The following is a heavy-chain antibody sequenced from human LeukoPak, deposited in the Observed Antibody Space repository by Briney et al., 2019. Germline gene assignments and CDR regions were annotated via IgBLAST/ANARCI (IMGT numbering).Heavy chain of an antibody. CDR1: GYTLTELS. V-gene: IGHV1-24*01. CDR2: FDPEDGET. Sequence: ASVKVSCKVSGYTLTELSMHWVRQAPGKGLEWMGGFDPEDGETIYAQKFQGRVTMTEDTSTDTAYMELSRLRSEDTAVYYCATDARYYYDSSGDYWGQGTLVTVSS. D-gene: IGHD3-22*01. J-gene: IGHJ4*02. CDR3: ATDARYYYDSSGDY.